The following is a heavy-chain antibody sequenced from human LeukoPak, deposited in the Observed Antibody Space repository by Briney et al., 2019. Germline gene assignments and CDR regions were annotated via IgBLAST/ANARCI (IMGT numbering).Heavy chain of an antibody. CDR1: VGTFRSYA. CDR2: IIPIFGTA. J-gene: IGHJ4*02. Sequence: SVTVSFMASVGTFRSYAISWVRPPPAQGRDWMGRIIPIFGTANHPQKFQGRVTITTNESTSTAYMELSSLRSEDTAVYYCARGDCGGDCYEVLLDYWGQGTLVTVSS. CDR3: ARGDCGGDCYEVLLDY. D-gene: IGHD2-21*02. V-gene: IGHV1-69*05.